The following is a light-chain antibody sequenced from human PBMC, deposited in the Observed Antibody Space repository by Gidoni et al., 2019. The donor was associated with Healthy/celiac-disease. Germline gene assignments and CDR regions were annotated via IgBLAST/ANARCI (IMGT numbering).Light chain of an antibody. J-gene: IGKJ4*01. V-gene: IGKV3-15*01. CDR3: QHYNNWPLT. CDR2: GAS. Sequence: EIVMTQSPATLSVSPGERATLSCRASQSVSSNLAWYQQKPGQAPRLLIYGASPRATGIPARFSGSGSGTEFTLTISSLQSEDFAVYYCQHYNNWPLTYGGGTKVEI. CDR1: QSVSSN.